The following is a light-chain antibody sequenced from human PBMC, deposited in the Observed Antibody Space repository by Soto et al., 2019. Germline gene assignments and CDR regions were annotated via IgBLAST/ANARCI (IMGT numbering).Light chain of an antibody. V-gene: IGKV1-9*01. CDR3: QQLNSYPNT. CDR2: AAS. J-gene: IGKJ2*01. CDR1: QGISSY. Sequence: DIQLTQSPSFLSASVGDRVTITCRASQGISSYLAWYQHKPGKAPKLLIYAASTLQSGVPSRFSGSGSGTEFTLTISSLQPEDFATYYCQQLNSYPNTFGQGTKLEIK.